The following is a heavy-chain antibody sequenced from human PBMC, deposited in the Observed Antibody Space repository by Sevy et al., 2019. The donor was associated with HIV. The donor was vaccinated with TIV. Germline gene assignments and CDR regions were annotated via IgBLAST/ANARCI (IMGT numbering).Heavy chain of an antibody. D-gene: IGHD5-18*01. CDR2: IKSKTDGGTT. Sequence: GGSLRLSCAASGFTFSNAWMSWVRQAPGKGLEWVGRIKSKTDGGTTDYAAPVKGRFTISRDDSKNTLYLQMISLKTEDTAVYYCTTDWGDSGEDTAVTYYYYGMDVWGQGTTVTVSS. CDR3: TTDWGDSGEDTAVTYYYYGMDV. CDR1: GFTFSNAW. J-gene: IGHJ6*02. V-gene: IGHV3-15*01.